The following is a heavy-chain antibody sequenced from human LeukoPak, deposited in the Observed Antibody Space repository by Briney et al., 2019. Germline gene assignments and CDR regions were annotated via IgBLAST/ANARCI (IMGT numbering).Heavy chain of an antibody. CDR1: GGSFSGYY. D-gene: IGHD2-15*01. CDR2: MYYSGSN. V-gene: IGHV4-34*01. Sequence: SETLSLTCAVYGGSFSGYYWSWIRQPPGKGLEWIASMYYSGSNFYNPSLKSRVTGSVDTSKNQFSLRLSSVTAADTAVYYCAREYCSGGSCYRPGVYFDYWGQGTLVTVSS. CDR3: AREYCSGGSCYRPGVYFDY. J-gene: IGHJ4*02.